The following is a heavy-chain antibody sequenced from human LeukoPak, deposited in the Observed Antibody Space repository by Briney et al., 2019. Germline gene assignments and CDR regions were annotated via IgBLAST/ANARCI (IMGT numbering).Heavy chain of an antibody. D-gene: IGHD3-16*01. CDR2: INQDGSVK. CDR1: GFTFSRSW. V-gene: IGHV3-7*01. CDR3: AKLLGDVTTFDY. J-gene: IGHJ4*02. Sequence: PGGSLRLSCAGSGFTFSRSWMTWVRQAPGKGLERVASINQDGSVKHYMDSVKGRFTISRDNAENSLHLQMHSLRAEDTAVYYCAKLLGDVTTFDYWGQGTLVTVSS.